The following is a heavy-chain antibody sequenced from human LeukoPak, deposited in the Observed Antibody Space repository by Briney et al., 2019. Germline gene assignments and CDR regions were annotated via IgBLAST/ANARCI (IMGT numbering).Heavy chain of an antibody. CDR3: ARDREIVVVTASLDY. CDR2: INPSGGST. D-gene: IGHD2-21*02. Sequence: ASVKVSCKASGYTFTSYYMHWVRQAPRQGLEWMGIINPSGGSTSYAQKFQGRVTMTRDTSTSTVYMELSSLRSEDTAVYYCARDREIVVVTASLDYWGQGTLVTVSS. CDR1: GYTFTSYY. J-gene: IGHJ4*02. V-gene: IGHV1-46*01.